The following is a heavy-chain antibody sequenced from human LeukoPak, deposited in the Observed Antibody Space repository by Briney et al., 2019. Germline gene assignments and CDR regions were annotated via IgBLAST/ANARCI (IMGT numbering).Heavy chain of an antibody. CDR3: ARRDISSGWSFDY. CDR2: IHTSGST. Sequence: SETLSLTCTVSGGSISNYHWSWIRQPAGKGLEWVGQIHTSGSTNYNPPLKSRVSMSIDTTEDQVSLTIRSVTAADTAFYYCARRDISSGWSFDYWGQGTLVTVSS. V-gene: IGHV4-4*07. CDR1: GGSISNYH. J-gene: IGHJ4*02. D-gene: IGHD6-19*01.